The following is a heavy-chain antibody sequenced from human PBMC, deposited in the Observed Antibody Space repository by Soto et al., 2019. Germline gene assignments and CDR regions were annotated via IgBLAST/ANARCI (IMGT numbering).Heavy chain of an antibody. J-gene: IGHJ5*02. CDR1: GGSISSGGYH. CDR3: ARDPTP. V-gene: IGHV4-31*03. CDR2: IYYSGSP. Sequence: QVQLQESGPGLVKPSQTLSLTCTVSGGSISSGGYHWSWIRQHPGKGLEWIGNIYYSGSPSYNPSLKSRVSISVDTSTTQFSLKLSSVTAADPAVYYCARDPTPWGQGTLVTVSS.